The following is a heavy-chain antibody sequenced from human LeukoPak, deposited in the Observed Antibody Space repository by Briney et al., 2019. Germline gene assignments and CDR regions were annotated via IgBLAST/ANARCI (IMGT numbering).Heavy chain of an antibody. CDR3: AREIPCSSSSCLDY. CDR2: INPHSGGT. CDR1: GYXFTAYY. D-gene: IGHD2-2*01. Sequence: ASVKVSCKASGYXFTAYYMHWVRQAPGQGLEWLGWINPHSGGTNFAQKFQGRVTMTRDTSITTAHMELSRLTSDDTAMYYCAREIPCSSSSCLDYWGQGTLVTVSS. V-gene: IGHV1-2*02. J-gene: IGHJ4*02.